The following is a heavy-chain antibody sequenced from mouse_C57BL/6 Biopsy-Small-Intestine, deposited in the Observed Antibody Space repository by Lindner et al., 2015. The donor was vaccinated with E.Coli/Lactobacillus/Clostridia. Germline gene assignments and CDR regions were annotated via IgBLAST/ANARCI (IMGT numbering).Heavy chain of an antibody. CDR1: GYTFTNYD. CDR2: IYPRDGST. D-gene: IGHD1-1*01. J-gene: IGHJ1*03. V-gene: IGHV1-85*01. CDR3: ARGDFGSNWYSDV. Sequence: VQLQESGPELVKPGASVKLSCKASGYTFTNYDINWVKQRPGQGLEWIGWIYPRDGSTKYSEKFKGKATLTVDTSSSTAYMQLSSLTSEDSAVYFCARGDFGSNWYSDVWGTGTTVTVSS.